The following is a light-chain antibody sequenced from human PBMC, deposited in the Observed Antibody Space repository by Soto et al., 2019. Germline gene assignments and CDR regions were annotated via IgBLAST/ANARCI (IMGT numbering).Light chain of an antibody. V-gene: IGKV3-20*01. Sequence: EIVLTQSPGTLSLSPGERVTLSCRASQSVSSSYLAWYQQKPGQAPRLLLYGASSRATGIPDRFSGSESATYSTLTISRQEAQDFAVYYCQQEGSSLSITFGQGTRLEIK. CDR3: QQEGSSLSIT. J-gene: IGKJ5*01. CDR1: QSVSSSY. CDR2: GAS.